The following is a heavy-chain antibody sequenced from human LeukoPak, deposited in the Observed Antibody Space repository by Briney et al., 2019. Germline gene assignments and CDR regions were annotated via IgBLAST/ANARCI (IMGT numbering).Heavy chain of an antibody. CDR1: GFTFDDYA. V-gene: IGHV3-9*01. J-gene: IGHJ3*02. CDR3: AKANDKAFDI. CDR2: ISWNSGSI. D-gene: IGHD3-22*01. Sequence: GGSLRLSCAASGFTFDDYAMHWVRQAPEKGLEWVSGISWNSGSIGYADSVKGRFTISRDNAKNSLYLQMNSLRAEDTALYYCAKANDKAFDIWGQGTMVTVSS.